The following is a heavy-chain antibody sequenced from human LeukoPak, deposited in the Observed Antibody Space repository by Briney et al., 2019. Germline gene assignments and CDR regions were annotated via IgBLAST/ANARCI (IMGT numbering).Heavy chain of an antibody. CDR1: GGSISSGSYY. J-gene: IGHJ5*02. Sequence: SETLYLTCTVSGGSISSGSYYWSWLRQPAGKGLEWIGRIYTSGSTNYNPSLKSRVTISVDTSKNQFSLKLSSVTAADTAVYYCARGPYYDILTGYYPTPPWFDPWGQGTLVTVSS. V-gene: IGHV4-61*02. D-gene: IGHD3-9*01. CDR2: IYTSGST. CDR3: ARGPYYDILTGYYPTPPWFDP.